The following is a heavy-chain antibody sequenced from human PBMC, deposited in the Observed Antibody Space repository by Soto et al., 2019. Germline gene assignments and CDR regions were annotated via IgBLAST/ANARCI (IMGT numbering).Heavy chain of an antibody. CDR1: GFTFSSYA. CDR2: VSIGGST. CDR3: AKRRGAGGHFDY. V-gene: IGHV3-23*01. J-gene: IGHJ4*02. Sequence: GGSLRLSCAASGFTFSSYAMSWVRQAPGKGLEWVSVVSIGGSTHYADSVRGRFTISRDNSKNTLSLQMNSLTAEDTAVYFCAKRRGAGGHFDYWGQGALVTVSS. D-gene: IGHD2-15*01.